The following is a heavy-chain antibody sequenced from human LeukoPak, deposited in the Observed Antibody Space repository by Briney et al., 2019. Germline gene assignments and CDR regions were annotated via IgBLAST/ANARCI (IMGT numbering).Heavy chain of an antibody. V-gene: IGHV1-2*04. CDR1: GGTFSSYA. CDR3: ARVFGEFTQYYFDY. J-gene: IGHJ4*02. Sequence: ASVKVSCKASGGTFSSYAISWVRQAPGQGLEWMGWINPNSGGTNYAQKFQGWVTMTRDTSISTAYMELSRLRSDDTAVYYCARVFGEFTQYYFDYWGQGTLVTVSS. CDR2: INPNSGGT. D-gene: IGHD3-10*02.